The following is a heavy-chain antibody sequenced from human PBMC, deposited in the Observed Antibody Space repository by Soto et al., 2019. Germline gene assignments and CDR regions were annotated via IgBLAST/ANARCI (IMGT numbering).Heavy chain of an antibody. V-gene: IGHV4-30-2*01. J-gene: IGHJ4*02. CDR1: GDSVSSGTDS. CDR2: IFHSGNT. Sequence: QLQLQESGSGLVKPSQTLSLTCAVSGDSVSSGTDSWSWIRQPPGKGLEWIGYIFHSGNTNYNPSLRSRVTMSLDRSKNQISLNLTSVTAADTAVSYCARGYGSGSYWFDYWGQGTLVTVSS. CDR3: ARGYGSGSYWFDY. D-gene: IGHD3-10*01.